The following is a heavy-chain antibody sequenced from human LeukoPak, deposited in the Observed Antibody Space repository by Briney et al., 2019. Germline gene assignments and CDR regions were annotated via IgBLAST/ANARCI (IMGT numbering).Heavy chain of an antibody. CDR2: ISFDGTNR. V-gene: IGHV3-30*04. J-gene: IGHJ5*02. CDR3: ARGREQVVPWEFASNWLDP. CDR1: GLSLSSYA. Sequence: GGSLRLSCAASGLSLSSYAMHWVRQAPGKGLEWVAVISFDGTNRYYADSVKGRSTISRDNSKKTVYLQMNSLKTEDTAVYYCARGREQVVPWEFASNWLDPWGQGTLVIVSS. D-gene: IGHD6-13*01.